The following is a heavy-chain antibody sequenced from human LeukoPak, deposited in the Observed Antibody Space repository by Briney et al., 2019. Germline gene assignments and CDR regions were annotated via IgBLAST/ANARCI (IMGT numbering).Heavy chain of an antibody. Sequence: GASVKVSCKASGGTFSSYAISWVRQAPGQGLEWMGGIIPIFGTANYAQKFQGRVTITADESTSTAYMELSSLRSEDTAVYYCARDEAAAGTGGNWFDPWGQGTLVTVSS. D-gene: IGHD6-13*01. CDR1: GGTFSSYA. V-gene: IGHV1-69*01. J-gene: IGHJ5*02. CDR3: ARDEAAAGTGGNWFDP. CDR2: IIPIFGTA.